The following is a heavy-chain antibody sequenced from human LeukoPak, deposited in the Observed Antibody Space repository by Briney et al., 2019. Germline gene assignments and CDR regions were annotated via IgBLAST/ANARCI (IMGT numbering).Heavy chain of an antibody. CDR2: ISSSSVYI. CDR3: VREGGHDYVSGSYRPTYYFDK. V-gene: IGHV3-21*01. CDR1: GFTFSDYT. D-gene: IGHD3-16*02. Sequence: GGSLRLSCAASGFTFSDYTMNWVRQVPGKGLDWVSLISSSSVYIHYADSVKGRFTISRDNAENALYLQMNSLRAEDTAVYYCVREGGHDYVSGSYRPTYYFDKLGQGTLVTVSS. J-gene: IGHJ4*02.